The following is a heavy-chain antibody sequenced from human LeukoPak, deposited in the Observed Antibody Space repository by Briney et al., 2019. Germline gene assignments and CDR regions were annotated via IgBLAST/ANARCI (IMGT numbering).Heavy chain of an antibody. V-gene: IGHV1-69*04. D-gene: IGHD4-17*01. CDR3: ARGYMTTVTTTWFDP. CDR2: IIPILGIA. J-gene: IGHJ5*02. Sequence: GASVKVSCKASGGTFSSYAISWVRQAPGQGLAWMGRIIPILGIANYAQKFQGRVTITADKSTSTAYMELSSLRSEDTAVYYCARGYMTTVTTTWFDPWGQGTLVTVSS. CDR1: GGTFSSYA.